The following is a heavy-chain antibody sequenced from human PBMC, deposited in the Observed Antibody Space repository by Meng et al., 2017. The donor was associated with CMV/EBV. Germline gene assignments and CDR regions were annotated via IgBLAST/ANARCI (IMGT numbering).Heavy chain of an antibody. V-gene: IGHV3-9*01. J-gene: IGHJ6*02. CDR3: AKVLKHYTDYYQYGMDV. D-gene: IGHD3-3*01. CDR2: ISWNSGSI. CDR1: GFTFSSYE. Sequence: SLKISCAASGFTFSSYEMNWVRQAPGKGLEWVSGISWNSGSIGYADSVKGRFTISRDNAKNSLYLQMNSLRAEDTAFYYCAKVLKHYTDYYQYGMDVWGQGTTVTVSS.